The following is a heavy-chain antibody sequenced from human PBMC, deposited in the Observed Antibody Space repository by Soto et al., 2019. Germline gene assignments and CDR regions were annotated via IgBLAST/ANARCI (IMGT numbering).Heavy chain of an antibody. CDR2: IYYSGST. CDR1: GGSISSYY. V-gene: IGHV4-59*01. Sequence: SETLSLTCTVSGGSISSYYWSWIRQPPGKGLEWIGYIYYSGSTHYNPSLKSRVTISVDTSKNQFSLKLSSVTAADTAVYYCARENVGIEDYWGQGTLVTVSS. J-gene: IGHJ4*02. CDR3: ARENVGIEDY. D-gene: IGHD2-21*01.